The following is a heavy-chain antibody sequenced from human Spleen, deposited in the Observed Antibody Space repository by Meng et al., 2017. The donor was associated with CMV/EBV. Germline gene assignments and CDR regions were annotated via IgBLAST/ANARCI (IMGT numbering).Heavy chain of an antibody. J-gene: IGHJ4*02. CDR2: VYSSGTT. Sequence: SETLSLTCSVSGASIDEYYWAWIRQSPGKALEWIGHVYSSGTTSYHPSLNSRVSISVDTSRRQFSLRLHSVTAADTAVYYCARITMIVVANYYFDYWGQGTLVTVSS. CDR1: GASIDEYY. CDR3: ARITMIVVANYYFDY. V-gene: IGHV4-59*01. D-gene: IGHD3-22*01.